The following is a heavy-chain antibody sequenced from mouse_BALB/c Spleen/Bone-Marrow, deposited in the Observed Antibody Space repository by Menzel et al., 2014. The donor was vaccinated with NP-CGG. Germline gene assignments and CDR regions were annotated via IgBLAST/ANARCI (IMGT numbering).Heavy chain of an antibody. CDR3: ARVYGWYFDV. V-gene: IGHV5-6-3*01. J-gene: IGHJ1*01. D-gene: IGHD1-1*01. Sequence: DVKLVESGGGLVQPGGSLKLSCVASGFTFSSYGMSWVRPTPDKRLELVATINNNGGSTYYPDSVKGQFTISRDNAKNTLYLQMSSLKPEDTAMYYCARVYGWYFDVWGAGTTVTVSS. CDR1: GFTFSSYG. CDR2: INNNGGST.